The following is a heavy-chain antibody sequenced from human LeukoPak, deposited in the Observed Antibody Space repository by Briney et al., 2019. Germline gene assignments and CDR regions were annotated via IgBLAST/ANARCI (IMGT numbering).Heavy chain of an antibody. CDR1: GFIFSSYR. CDR3: ATTGGPAARDYYYYGMDV. CDR2: ISFDGNNK. D-gene: IGHD2-2*01. J-gene: IGHJ6*02. Sequence: PGRSLRLSCAASGFIFSSYRMHWVRQAPGKGLEWVAVISFDGNNKYHADSVKGRFTISRDNAKNSLYLQMNSLRAEDTAVYYCATTGGPAARDYYYYGMDVWGQGTTVTVSS. V-gene: IGHV3-30*03.